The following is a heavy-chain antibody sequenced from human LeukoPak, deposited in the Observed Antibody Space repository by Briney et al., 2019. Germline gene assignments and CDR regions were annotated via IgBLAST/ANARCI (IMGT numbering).Heavy chain of an antibody. CDR2: ITSLSGSTI. Sequence: PGGSLRLSCAASGFIFRDFHMSWIRQAPGKGLEWVSYITSLSGSTIYYADSVRGRFTISRDNAWNSLYLQMNSLRAEDTAVYYCARDPYYYDSSGYPDDYWGQGTLVTVSS. D-gene: IGHD3-22*01. CDR3: ARDPYYYDSSGYPDDY. J-gene: IGHJ4*02. V-gene: IGHV3-11*04. CDR1: GFIFRDFH.